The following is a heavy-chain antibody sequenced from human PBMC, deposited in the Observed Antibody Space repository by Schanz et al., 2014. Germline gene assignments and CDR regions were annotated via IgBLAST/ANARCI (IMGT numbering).Heavy chain of an antibody. D-gene: IGHD4-17*01. CDR2: ISADNGNT. CDR1: GYTFTSYG. J-gene: IGHJ4*02. CDR3: ARGYGDSPTDF. Sequence: QVQLVQSGAEVKKPGASVKVSCKASGYTFTSYGISWVRQAPGQGLEWMGWISADNGNTNYAQRLQGRVTITADRSTSTAYMELSSLRSEDTAVYYCARGYGDSPTDFWGQGTLVTVSS. V-gene: IGHV1-18*01.